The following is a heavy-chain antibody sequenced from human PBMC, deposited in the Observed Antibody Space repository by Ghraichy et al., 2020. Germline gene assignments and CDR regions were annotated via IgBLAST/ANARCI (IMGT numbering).Heavy chain of an antibody. V-gene: IGHV1-18*01. D-gene: IGHD2-2*01. J-gene: IGHJ4*02. CDR1: GYTFTSYG. Sequence: ASVKVSCKASGYTFTSYGISWVRQAPGQGLEWMGWISAYNGNTNYAQKLQGRVTMTTDTSTSTAYMELRSLRSDDTAVYYCARDSLGAVPAATQFDYWGQGTLVTVSS. CDR3: ARDSLGAVPAATQFDY. CDR2: ISAYNGNT.